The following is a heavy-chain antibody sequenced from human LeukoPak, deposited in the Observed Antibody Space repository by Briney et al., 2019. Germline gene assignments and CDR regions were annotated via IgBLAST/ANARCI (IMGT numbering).Heavy chain of an antibody. J-gene: IGHJ4*02. CDR1: GYTFTSYG. CDR3: ARDQGPYDFWSGAFDY. V-gene: IGHV1-18*01. Sequence: ASVKVSCKASGYTFTSYGISWVRQAPGQGLEWVGWISAYKGNTNYAQKFQGRVTMTTDTSTSTVYMELRSLRSDDTAVYYCARDQGPYDFWSGAFDYWGQGTLVTVSS. CDR2: ISAYKGNT. D-gene: IGHD3-3*01.